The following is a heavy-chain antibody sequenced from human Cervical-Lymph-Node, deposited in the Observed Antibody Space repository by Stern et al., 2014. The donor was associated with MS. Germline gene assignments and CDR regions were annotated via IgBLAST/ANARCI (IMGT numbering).Heavy chain of an antibody. V-gene: IGHV3-66*02. CDR3: ARHDYCES. Sequence: EVQLVESGGGLVQPGGSLRLSCAASGFTVSGDYMRLVRQSPGRGLEWFSVIETGGGTYYADSVKGRFTISRDNSKNTLYLQMNSLGPEDTAVYYCARHDYCESWGQGTLVTVSS. D-gene: IGHD3-16*01. J-gene: IGHJ4*02. CDR2: IETGGGT. CDR1: GFTVSGDY.